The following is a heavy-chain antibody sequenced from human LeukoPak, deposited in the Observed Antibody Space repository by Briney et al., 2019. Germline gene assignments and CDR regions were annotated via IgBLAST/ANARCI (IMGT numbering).Heavy chain of an antibody. Sequence: SVKVSCKASGGTFSSYAISWVRQAPGPGLEWMGGIIPIFVTATYAKMFQGRVTITADESTSTAYLEFSSLRSYDTAVYYCARGQNSGYSYGGFDYWGQETLVTVSS. CDR3: ARGQNSGYSYGGFDY. V-gene: IGHV1-69*13. CDR2: IIPIFVTA. CDR1: GGTFSSYA. J-gene: IGHJ4*02. D-gene: IGHD5-18*01.